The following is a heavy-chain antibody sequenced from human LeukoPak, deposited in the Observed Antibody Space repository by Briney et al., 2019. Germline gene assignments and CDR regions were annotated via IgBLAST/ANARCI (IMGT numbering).Heavy chain of an antibody. CDR2: ISWNSGSI. J-gene: IGHJ5*02. D-gene: IGHD1-26*01. Sequence: PGGSLRLSCAASGFTFSSYAMSWVRQAPGKGLEWVSGISWNSGSIGYADSVKGRFTISRDNAKNSLYLQMNSLRAEDTALYYCAREIGATKWFDPWGQGTLVTVSS. CDR3: AREIGATKWFDP. CDR1: GFTFSSYA. V-gene: IGHV3-9*01.